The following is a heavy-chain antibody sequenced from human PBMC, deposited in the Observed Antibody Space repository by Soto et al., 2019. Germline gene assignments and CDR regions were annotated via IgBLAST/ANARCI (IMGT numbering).Heavy chain of an antibody. CDR3: AKASSTISPDY. D-gene: IGHD5-12*01. CDR2: ISGSASST. J-gene: IGHJ4*02. CDR1: GFTFTDYA. Sequence: EVQLLESGGGLVQPGGSLRLSCAASGFTFTDYAMTWVRQAPGKGLEWVSSISGSASSTFYAGSVKGRFTISRDNSRNTVSLQMTSLRAEDTAVYYCAKASSTISPDYWGQGPLVTVSS. V-gene: IGHV3-23*01.